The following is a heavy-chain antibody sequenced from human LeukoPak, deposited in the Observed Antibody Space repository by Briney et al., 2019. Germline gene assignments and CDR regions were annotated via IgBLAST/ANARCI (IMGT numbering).Heavy chain of an antibody. V-gene: IGHV4-39*01. J-gene: IGHJ5*02. Sequence: SETLSLTCTVSGVSISSSNSYWGWIRQPPGKGLEWIGSIYYSGNTYYNASLKSQVSISIDTSKNQFSLKLSSVTAADTAVYYCARLGYCSGGSCRPYPPLGVAKRPFAKGQNWFDPWGQGTLVTVSS. CDR1: GVSISSSNSY. D-gene: IGHD2-15*01. CDR3: ARLGYCSGGSCRPYPPLGVAKRPFAKGQNWFDP. CDR2: IYYSGNT.